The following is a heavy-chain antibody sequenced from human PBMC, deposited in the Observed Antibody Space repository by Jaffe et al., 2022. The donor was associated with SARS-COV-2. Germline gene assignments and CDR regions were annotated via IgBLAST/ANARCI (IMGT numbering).Heavy chain of an antibody. D-gene: IGHD5-12*01. J-gene: IGHJ5*02. CDR1: GFTFSNAW. Sequence: EVQLVESGGGLVKPGGSLRLSCVASGFTFSNAWMNWVRLAPGKGLEWVGRIRTTSDGGAIDYAAPVKGRFTISRDDSKNTLYLQMNSLKTEDTGVYYCTTMQREYTGHFDPWGQGTLVTVSS. CDR3: TTMQREYTGHFDP. CDR2: IRTTSDGGAI. V-gene: IGHV3-15*05.